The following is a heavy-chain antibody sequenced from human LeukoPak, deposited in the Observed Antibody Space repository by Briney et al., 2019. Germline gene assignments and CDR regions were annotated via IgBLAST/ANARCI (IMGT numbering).Heavy chain of an antibody. J-gene: IGHJ4*02. V-gene: IGHV4-61*05. CDR2: ISYSGST. Sequence: SETLSLTCTVSGGSTSSSSYYWGWIRQPPGEGLEWIASISYSGSTEYNPSLKSRVTISSDRSRNQFSLKLRSVTAADTAVYYCARVGTYDFWSGYESYFDFWGQGTLVTVSS. CDR1: GGSTSSSSYY. D-gene: IGHD3-3*01. CDR3: ARVGTYDFWSGYESYFDF.